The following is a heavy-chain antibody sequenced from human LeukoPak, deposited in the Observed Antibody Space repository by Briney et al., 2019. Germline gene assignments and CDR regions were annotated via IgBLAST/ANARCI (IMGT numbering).Heavy chain of an antibody. D-gene: IGHD3-10*01. CDR2: IKQDGSEK. J-gene: IGHJ6*03. Sequence: GGSLRLSCVVSGFTLSSYAMSWVRQAPGKGLEWVANIKQDGSEKYFVDSVKGRFTISRDNAKNSLYLQMNSLRVEDTAVYYCARDRVTMIRGVRILDYYYYYMDVWGKGTTVTISS. CDR3: ARDRVTMIRGVRILDYYYYYMDV. V-gene: IGHV3-7*01. CDR1: GFTLSSYA.